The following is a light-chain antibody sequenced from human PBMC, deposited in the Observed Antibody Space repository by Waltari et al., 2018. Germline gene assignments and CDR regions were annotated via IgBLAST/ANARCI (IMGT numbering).Light chain of an antibody. CDR3: QAWDASTVV. CDR1: NLGEHY. Sequence: SYELSQPPSVSVSPGQTARITCSGGNLGEHYVCWYQQKPGHSPVLIIFQDTKRPSGILGRFSGATSGNTATLTISGTQALDEADYYCQAWDASTVVFGGGTKLTVL. V-gene: IGLV3-1*01. J-gene: IGLJ2*01. CDR2: QDT.